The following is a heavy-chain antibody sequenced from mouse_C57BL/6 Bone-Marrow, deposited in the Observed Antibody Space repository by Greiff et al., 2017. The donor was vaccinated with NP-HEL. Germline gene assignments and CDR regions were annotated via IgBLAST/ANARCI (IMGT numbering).Heavy chain of an antibody. CDR2: FLPGSGGT. CDR1: GYTFTGYW. J-gene: IGHJ1*03. Sequence: VQVVESGAELMKPGASVKLSCKATGYTFTGYWIEWVKQRPGNSLEWIGDFLPGSGGTNYNEKFKGKATFTAETSSNTAYMQLSSLTSEDSAIYYGASAPLWLRRHWYCDVGGRGTTVTVTS. D-gene: IGHD2-2*01. CDR3: ASAPLWLRRHWYCDV. V-gene: IGHV1-9*01.